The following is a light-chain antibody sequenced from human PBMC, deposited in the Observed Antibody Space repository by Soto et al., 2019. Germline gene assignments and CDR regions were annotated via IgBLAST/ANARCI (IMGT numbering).Light chain of an antibody. V-gene: IGLV2-11*01. Sequence: QSALTEHRTVYGAPGRSVTISCTGTGNDVGAYNYVCWYQQHPGRPPKLMIYDVARWPSGVPDRFSGSKSGNTASLTISGLQAEDEADYFCCSYAGGYTYLFGTGTKVTV. CDR3: CSYAGGYTYL. CDR1: GNDVGAYNY. J-gene: IGLJ1*01. CDR2: DVA.